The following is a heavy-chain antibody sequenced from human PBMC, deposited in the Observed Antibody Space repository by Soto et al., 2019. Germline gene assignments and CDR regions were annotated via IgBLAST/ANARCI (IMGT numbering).Heavy chain of an antibody. CDR3: ARLGGSYAVPHFDY. CDR1: GDSITSYN. V-gene: IGHV4-59*12. D-gene: IGHD1-26*01. CDR2: VYSSGST. Sequence: SETLSLTCTVSGDSITSYNWNWLRQPPGKALEWIGYVYSSGSTNYNPSLKSRVTISVDTSRNQFSLKVNSVTAADTAVYYCARLGGSYAVPHFDYWGQGTLVTVSS. J-gene: IGHJ4*02.